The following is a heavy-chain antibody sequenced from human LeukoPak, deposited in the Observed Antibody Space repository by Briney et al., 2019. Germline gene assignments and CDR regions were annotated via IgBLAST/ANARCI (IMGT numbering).Heavy chain of an antibody. CDR1: GFTFSSYA. CDR3: ARVQADYYYGMDV. V-gene: IGHV3-23*01. Sequence: PGGSLRLSCAASGFTFSSYAMSWVRQAPGEGLEWVSAISTNGGSTYFADSVKGRFTISRDNSKNTLYLQMNSLRAEDTAVYYCARVQADYYYGMDVWGQGTTVTVSS. CDR2: ISTNGGST. J-gene: IGHJ6*02.